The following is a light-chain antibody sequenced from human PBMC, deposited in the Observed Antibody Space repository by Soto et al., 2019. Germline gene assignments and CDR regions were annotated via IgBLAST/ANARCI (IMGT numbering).Light chain of an antibody. CDR3: QQYENPPT. J-gene: IGKJ5*01. CDR2: DAS. CDR1: QNINNY. V-gene: IGKV1-33*01. Sequence: DIQRPQSPSSLSASVGDRSTITGQASQNINNYLNCYQQKPGRPPQLLIHDASNLEAGPPSRFRGSGSGTDFTFTISRLQPEDIATYYRQQYENPPTVGQGTRREIK.